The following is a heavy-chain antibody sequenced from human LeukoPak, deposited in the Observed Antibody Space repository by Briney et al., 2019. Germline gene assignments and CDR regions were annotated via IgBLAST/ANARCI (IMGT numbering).Heavy chain of an antibody. CDR3: ARAPWGSLHAGANFDH. CDR1: GGSISSYY. V-gene: IGHV4-59*01. D-gene: IGHD4/OR15-4a*01. CDR2: IYYSGST. Sequence: SETLSLTCTVSGGSISSYYRSWIRQPPGKGLEWIGYIYYSGSTNYNPSLKSRVTISVDTSKNQFSLKLSSVTAADTAVYYCARAPWGSLHAGANFDHWGQGTLVTVSS. J-gene: IGHJ4*02.